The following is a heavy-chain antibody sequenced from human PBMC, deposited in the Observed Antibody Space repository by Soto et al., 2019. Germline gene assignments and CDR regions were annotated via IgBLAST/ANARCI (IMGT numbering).Heavy chain of an antibody. V-gene: IGHV3-30-3*01. CDR3: ARPLWRDDYNGGYFDL. CDR1: GFTFSSYA. Sequence: QVQLVESGGGVVQPGRSLRLSCAASGFTFSSYAMHWVRQAPGKGLEWVAVISYDGSNKYYADSVKGRFTISRDNSKNTLYLQMNSLRAEDTAVYYCARPLWRDDYNGGYFDLWVRGTLVTVSS. J-gene: IGHJ2*01. CDR2: ISYDGSNK. D-gene: IGHD4-4*01.